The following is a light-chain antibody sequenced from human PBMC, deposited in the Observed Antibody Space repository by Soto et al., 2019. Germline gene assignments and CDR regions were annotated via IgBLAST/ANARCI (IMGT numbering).Light chain of an antibody. CDR1: SSDVGGYNY. CDR3: SSYTSSSTPS. Sequence: QSVLTQPASASGSPGQSITISCTGTSSDVGGYNYVSWYQQHPGKAPKLMIYDVSNRPSGVSNRFSGSKSGNTASLTISGLQAEDEADYYCSSYTSSSTPSFGGGTKLTVL. J-gene: IGLJ2*01. CDR2: DVS. V-gene: IGLV2-14*01.